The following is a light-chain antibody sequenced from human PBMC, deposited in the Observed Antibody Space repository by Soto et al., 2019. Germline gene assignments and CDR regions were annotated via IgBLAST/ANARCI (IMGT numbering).Light chain of an antibody. J-gene: IGKJ2*01. Sequence: ELMQSPASLSVSPGERATLSCRASQSIARDLVCYPQKPGQAPSRSIYRAATSATGIPASFTGSGSCTVFTFNNTSLKSESPSLDYCRQYNIGPPYTVSQGTELQ. CDR3: RQYNIGPPYT. CDR2: RAA. CDR1: QSIARD. V-gene: IGKV3-15*01.